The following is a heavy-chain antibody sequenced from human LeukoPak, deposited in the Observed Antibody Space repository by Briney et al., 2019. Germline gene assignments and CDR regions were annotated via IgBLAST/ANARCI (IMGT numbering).Heavy chain of an antibody. D-gene: IGHD5-12*01. CDR2: ISTGSGTI. CDR1: GFTFSSYG. Sequence: PGGSLRLSCAASGFTFSSYGMHWVRQAPGKGLEWVSYISTGSGTISYADSVRGRFTISRDNAKNSLYLQMNSLRDDDTAVYYCTRDRGFSGYGPYYSDCWGQGTLVTVSS. J-gene: IGHJ4*02. CDR3: TRDRGFSGYGPYYSDC. V-gene: IGHV3-48*02.